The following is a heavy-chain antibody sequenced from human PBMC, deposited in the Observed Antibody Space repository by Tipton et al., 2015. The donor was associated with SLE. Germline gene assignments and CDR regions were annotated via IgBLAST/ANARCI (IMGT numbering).Heavy chain of an antibody. CDR2: ISGSGGSP. D-gene: IGHD2-2*01. Sequence: SLRLSCAASGFTFSTYAMSWVRQAPGMRLEWVSAISGSGGSPYYADSVKGRFTISRDNSKNTLYLQMNSLRAEDTAVYYCAKAGRCSSTSCYYYYMDVWGKGTTVTVSS. J-gene: IGHJ6*03. V-gene: IGHV3-23*01. CDR3: AKAGRCSSTSCYYYYMDV. CDR1: GFTFSTYA.